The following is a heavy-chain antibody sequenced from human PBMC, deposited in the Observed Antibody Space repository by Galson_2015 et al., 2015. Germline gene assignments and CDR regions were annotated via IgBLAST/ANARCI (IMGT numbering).Heavy chain of an antibody. Sequence: SLRLSCAASGFTFSNAWMSWVRQAPGKGLEWVGRIKSKTDGGTTDYAAPVKGRFTISRDGSKNTLYLQMNSLKTEDTAVYYCTTDGVDTAMDYYYYYGMDVWGQGTTVTVSS. CDR3: TTDGVDTAMDYYYYYGMDV. J-gene: IGHJ6*02. V-gene: IGHV3-15*01. CDR1: GFTFSNAW. D-gene: IGHD5-18*01. CDR2: IKSKTDGGTT.